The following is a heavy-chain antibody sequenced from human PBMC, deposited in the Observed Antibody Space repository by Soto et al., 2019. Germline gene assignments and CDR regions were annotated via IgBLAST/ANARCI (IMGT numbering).Heavy chain of an antibody. CDR2: INPNSGGT. CDR3: ARSRLLWFGETKQPLYYYYGMDV. Sequence: ASVKVSCKASGYTFTGYYMHWVRQAPGQGLEWMGWINPNSGGTNYAQKFQGWVTMTRDTSISTAYMELSRLRSDDTAVYYCARSRLLWFGETKQPLYYYYGMDVWGQGTTVTVSS. D-gene: IGHD3-10*01. CDR1: GYTFTGYY. V-gene: IGHV1-2*04. J-gene: IGHJ6*02.